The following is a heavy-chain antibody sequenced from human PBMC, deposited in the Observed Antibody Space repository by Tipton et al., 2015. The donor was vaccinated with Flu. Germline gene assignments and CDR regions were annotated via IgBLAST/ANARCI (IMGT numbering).Heavy chain of an antibody. CDR3: AKVEGSFEQGHCIGPDCWIDA. V-gene: IGHV4-39*01. Sequence: GLVKPSETLSLTCTVSGGSISGSSYYWGWIRQPPGKGLEWIGSIYSVGSTYYNPSLKSRVTISVDTSKNQFSLRLSSMTAADTATYYCAKVEGSFEQGHCIGPDCWIDAWGQGTLVTVSS. CDR1: GGSISGSSYY. CDR2: IYSVGST. D-gene: IGHD2-15*01. J-gene: IGHJ5*02.